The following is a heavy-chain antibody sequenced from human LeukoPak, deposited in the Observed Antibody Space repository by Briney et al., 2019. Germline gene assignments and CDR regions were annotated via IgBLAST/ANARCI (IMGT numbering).Heavy chain of an antibody. CDR1: GYTFTGYY. CDR2: IYPNSGAT. CDR3: GTLLSNGPFDY. J-gene: IGHJ4*02. Sequence: ASVKVSCKASGYTFTGYYMHWVRQAPGQGLEWMGYIYPNSGATKYAQKFQGRVTMTRDTSISTAYMELSGLRSDDTAVFYCGTLLSNGPFDYWGQGSLVTVSS. V-gene: IGHV1-2*02.